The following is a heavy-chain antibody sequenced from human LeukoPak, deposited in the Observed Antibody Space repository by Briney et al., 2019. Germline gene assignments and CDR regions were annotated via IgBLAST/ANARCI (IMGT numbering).Heavy chain of an antibody. CDR3: ARVWREYGY. D-gene: IGHD2/OR15-2a*01. CDR2: ISSRSSYT. J-gene: IGHJ4*02. Sequence: PGGSLRLSCAASGFTFSDYYMSWIRQAPGKGLEWVSYISSRSSYTKYADSVKGRFTISRDNANNSLYLQMNSLRDDDTAVYYCARVWREYGYWGQGTLVTVSS. V-gene: IGHV3-11*06. CDR1: GFTFSDYY.